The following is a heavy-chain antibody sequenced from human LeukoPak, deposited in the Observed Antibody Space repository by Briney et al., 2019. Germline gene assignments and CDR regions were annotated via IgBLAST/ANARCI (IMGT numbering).Heavy chain of an antibody. D-gene: IGHD3-22*01. CDR2: ISSSSSYI. J-gene: IGHJ4*02. V-gene: IGHV3-21*01. CDR1: GFTFSSYS. Sequence: GGSLRLSCAASGFTFSSYSMNWVRQAPGKGLEWVSSISSSSSYIYYADSVKGRFTISRDNAKNSLFLQMSSLRAEDTAVYYCARPKYDNSGYSFDYWGQGTLVTVSS. CDR3: ARPKYDNSGYSFDY.